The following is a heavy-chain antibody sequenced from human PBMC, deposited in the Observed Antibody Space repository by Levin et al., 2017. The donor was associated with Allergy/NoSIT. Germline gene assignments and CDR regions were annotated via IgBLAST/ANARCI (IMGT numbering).Heavy chain of an antibody. CDR1: GFTFSAYA. CDR3: AKGAYAIFLSGWFDP. D-gene: IGHD2-8*01. CDR2: ISGSGDST. Sequence: GESLKISCAASGFTFSAYAMSWVRQAPGKGLEWVSAISGSGDSTYYADSLKGRFTISRDNSKNTVYLQMNSLRAEDTAVYYCAKGAYAIFLSGWFDPWGQGTLVTVSS. V-gene: IGHV3-23*01. J-gene: IGHJ5*02.